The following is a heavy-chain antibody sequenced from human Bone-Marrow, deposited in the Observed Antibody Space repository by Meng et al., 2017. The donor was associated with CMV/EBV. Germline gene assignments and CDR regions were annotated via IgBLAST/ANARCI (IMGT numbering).Heavy chain of an antibody. D-gene: IGHD3-22*01. V-gene: IGHV6-1*01. CDR1: GDSVSSNSAA. Sequence: SETLSLTCAISGDSVSSNSAAWNWIRQSPSRGLEWLGRTYYRSKWYNDYAISVKSRITINPDTSKNQFSLQLNTVTPEDTAVYYCARNYYNSGGYYYTEEYYHGLDVWGQGTTVTVSS. J-gene: IGHJ6*02. CDR2: TYYRSKWYN. CDR3: ARNYYNSGGYYYTEEYYHGLDV.